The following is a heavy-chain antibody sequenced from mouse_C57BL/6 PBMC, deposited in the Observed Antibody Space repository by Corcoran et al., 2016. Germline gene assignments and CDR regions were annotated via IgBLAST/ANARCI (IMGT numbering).Heavy chain of an antibody. CDR1: GYTFTTYG. Sequence: QIQLVQYGPELKKPGETVKISCKASGYTFTTYGMSWVKQAPGKGLKWMGWINTYSGVPTYADDFKGRFAFSLETSASTAYLQINNLKNEDTATYFCARRPYGSSSDYWGQGTTLTVSS. D-gene: IGHD1-1*01. J-gene: IGHJ2*01. CDR3: ARRPYGSSSDY. CDR2: INTYSGVP. V-gene: IGHV9-3*01.